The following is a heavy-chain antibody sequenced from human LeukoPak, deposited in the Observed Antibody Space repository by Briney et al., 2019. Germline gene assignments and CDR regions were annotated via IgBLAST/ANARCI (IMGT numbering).Heavy chain of an antibody. CDR1: GFTFGDYA. J-gene: IGHJ6*03. CDR2: IRSKAYGGTT. V-gene: IGHV3-49*04. CDR3: TRVDYLVWYYYYYMDV. D-gene: IGHD2/OR15-2a*01. Sequence: GGSLRLSCTASGFTFGDYAMSWVRQAPGKGLEWVGFIRSKAYGGTTEYAASVKGRFTISRDDSKSIAYLQMNSLKTEDTAVYYCTRVDYLVWYYYYYMDVWGKGTTVTISS.